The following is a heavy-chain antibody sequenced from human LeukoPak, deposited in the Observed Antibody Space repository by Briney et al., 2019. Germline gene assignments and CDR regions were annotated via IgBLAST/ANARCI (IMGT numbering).Heavy chain of an antibody. V-gene: IGHV1-2*02. CDR2: INPNSGGT. CDR1: GYTFTGYY. CDR3: ARDREGYCSSTSCYYMDV. D-gene: IGHD2-2*01. J-gene: IGHJ6*03. Sequence: ASVKVSCKASGYTFTGYYMHWVRQAPGQGLEWMGWINPNSGGTNYAQKFQGRVTMTRDTSISTAYMELSRLRSDDTAVHYCARDREGYCSSTSCYYMDVWGKGTTVTVSS.